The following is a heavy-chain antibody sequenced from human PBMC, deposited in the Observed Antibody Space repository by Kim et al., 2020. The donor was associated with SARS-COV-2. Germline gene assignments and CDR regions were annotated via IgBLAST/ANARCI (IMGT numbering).Heavy chain of an antibody. CDR2: INPETGAT. CDR3: ARGSSRFQRFYYYGMDV. CDR1: GYSFTAFY. J-gene: IGHJ6*02. V-gene: IGHV1-2*02. Sequence: ASVKVSCKTSGYSFTAFYLHWVRRAPGQGLEWLGCINPETGATNYAQNFQGRVTMTRDTSINTVYMDVSVLRANDTAVYYCARGSSRFQRFYYYGMDVWG. D-gene: IGHD2-2*01.